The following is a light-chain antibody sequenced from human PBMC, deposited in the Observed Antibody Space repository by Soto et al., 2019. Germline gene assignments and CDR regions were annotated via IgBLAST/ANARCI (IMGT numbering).Light chain of an antibody. CDR2: GAS. Sequence: PGERVTLSCRTSESVTSAYLAWYQQKPGQAPRLLIYGASSRATGIPDRFSGSGSGTDFTLTISRLEPEDFAVYYCQRYGSSLTFGQGTLLAVK. CDR1: ESVTSAY. J-gene: IGKJ5*01. CDR3: QRYGSSLT. V-gene: IGKV3-20*01.